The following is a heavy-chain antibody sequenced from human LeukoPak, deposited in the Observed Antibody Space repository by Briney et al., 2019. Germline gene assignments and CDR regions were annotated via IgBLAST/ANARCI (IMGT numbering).Heavy chain of an antibody. J-gene: IGHJ1*01. CDR1: GFTFSTFS. V-gene: IGHV3-48*04. CDR3: VRRGLIVTEYLER. CDR2: ISSSSSTT. Sequence: GGSLRLSCAASGFTFSTFSMNWVRQAPGKGPEWVSYISSSSSTTYYTDSVKGRFTISRDNAKNSLYLQMNSLRAEDTAVYYCVRRGLIVTEYLERWGQGTLVIVSS. D-gene: IGHD3-10*01.